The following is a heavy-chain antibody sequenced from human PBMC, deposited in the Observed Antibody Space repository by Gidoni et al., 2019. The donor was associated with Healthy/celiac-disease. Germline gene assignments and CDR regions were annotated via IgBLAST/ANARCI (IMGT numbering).Heavy chain of an antibody. CDR3: ARDRSRAAAGTGAFDI. Sequence: QVQLVQSGAEVKKPGSSVKVSCKASGGTFSSYAISWVRQAPGQGLEWMGGIIPIFGTANYAQKFQVRVTITADKSTSTAYMELSSLRSEDTAVYYCARDRSRAAAGTGAFDIWGQGTMVTVSS. D-gene: IGHD6-13*01. CDR1: GGTFSSYA. CDR2: IIPIFGTA. V-gene: IGHV1-69*06. J-gene: IGHJ3*02.